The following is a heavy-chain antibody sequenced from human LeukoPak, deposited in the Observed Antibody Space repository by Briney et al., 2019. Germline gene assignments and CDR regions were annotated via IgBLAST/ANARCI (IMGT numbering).Heavy chain of an antibody. Sequence: GGSLRLSCAASGFTFSSYWMSWVRQAPGKGLEWVSVIYSGGSTYYADSVKGRFTISRDNSKNTLYLQMNSLRAEDTAVYYCARVMDSEWELSSWFDPWGQGTLVTVSS. D-gene: IGHD1-26*01. CDR2: IYSGGST. CDR1: GFTFSSYW. CDR3: ARVMDSEWELSSWFDP. J-gene: IGHJ5*02. V-gene: IGHV3-53*01.